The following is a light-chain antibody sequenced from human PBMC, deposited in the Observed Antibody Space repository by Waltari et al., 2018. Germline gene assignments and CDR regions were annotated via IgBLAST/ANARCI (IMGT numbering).Light chain of an antibody. CDR1: SRDVGRYNF. V-gene: IGLV2-23*02. CDR3: CSYAGRSTWV. Sequence: QSALTQPASVSGSPGQSITISCTGTSRDVGRYNFVSCYQQHPRKAPQLIILWVNKGPSGVSSRLSGSKSGKPASLTISGLQAEDESDYYCCSYAGRSTWVFGGGTKVTVL. J-gene: IGLJ3*02. CDR2: WVN.